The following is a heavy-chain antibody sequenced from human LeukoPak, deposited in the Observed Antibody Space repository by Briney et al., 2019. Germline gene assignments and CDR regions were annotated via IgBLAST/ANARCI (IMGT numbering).Heavy chain of an antibody. Sequence: GGSLRLSCAASGVRFSGHYMSWIRQAPGKGLEWISYITNSGDFVNYADSVKGRFTISRGNAKNSLYLQMNSLRAEDAAVYYCAREARATPDFWGQGTVVTVSS. CDR1: GVRFSGHY. V-gene: IGHV3-11*01. D-gene: IGHD1-26*01. CDR3: AREARATPDF. CDR2: ITNSGDFV. J-gene: IGHJ4*02.